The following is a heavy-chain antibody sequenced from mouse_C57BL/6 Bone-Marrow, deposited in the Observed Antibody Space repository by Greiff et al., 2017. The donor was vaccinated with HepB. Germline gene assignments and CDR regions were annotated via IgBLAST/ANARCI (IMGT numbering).Heavy chain of an antibody. CDR3: ATTGTGWFAY. CDR2: INPYNGGT. D-gene: IGHD4-1*02. V-gene: IGHV1-19*01. CDR1: GYTFTDYY. Sequence: EVQLQQSGPVLVKPGASVKMSCKASGYTFTDYYMNWVKQSHGKSLEWIGVINPYNGGTSYNQKFKGKATLTVDKSSSTAYMALNSLTSEDSAVYYCATTGTGWFAYWGQGTLVTVSA. J-gene: IGHJ3*01.